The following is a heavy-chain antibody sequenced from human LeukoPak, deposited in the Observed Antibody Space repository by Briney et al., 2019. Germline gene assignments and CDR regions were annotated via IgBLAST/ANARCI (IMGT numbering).Heavy chain of an antibody. Sequence: SETLSLTCAVSGYSISSGYYWGWIRQPPGKGLEWIESIYHSGSTYYNPSLKSRLTISVSTHKNQFSLKLISVTAADTAVYYCAREVGWGSYRSELPFDYWVQGTLVTVSS. J-gene: IGHJ4*02. CDR3: AREVGWGSYRSELPFDY. V-gene: IGHV4-38-2*02. CDR2: IYHSGST. CDR1: GYSISSGYY. D-gene: IGHD3-16*02.